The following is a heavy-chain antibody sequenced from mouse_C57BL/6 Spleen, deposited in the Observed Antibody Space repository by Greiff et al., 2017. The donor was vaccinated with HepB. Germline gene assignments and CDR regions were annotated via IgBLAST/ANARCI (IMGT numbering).Heavy chain of an antibody. Sequence: VQLQQSGPELVKPGDSVKISCKASGYSFTGYFMNWVMQSHGKSLEWIGRINPYNGDTFYNQKFKGKATLTVDKSSSTAHMELRSLTSEDSAVYYCARAGYDLLWYFDVWGTGTTVTVSS. V-gene: IGHV1-20*01. D-gene: IGHD2-2*01. CDR1: GYSFTGYF. CDR3: ARAGYDLLWYFDV. J-gene: IGHJ1*03. CDR2: INPYNGDT.